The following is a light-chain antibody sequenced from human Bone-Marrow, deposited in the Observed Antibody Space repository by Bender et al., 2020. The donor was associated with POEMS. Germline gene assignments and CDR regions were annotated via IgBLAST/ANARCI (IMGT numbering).Light chain of an antibody. V-gene: IGLV1-44*01. CDR2: NNS. CDR3: ATGDDSLNGWV. CDR1: SSKFGSYP. J-gene: IGLJ3*02. Sequence: QSVLTHPPSASGTPGQRVTISCSGSSSKFGSYPVNWYQQLPGAAPKPVIFNNSQRPSGVPDRFAGYNSGTSASLAISGRLSDDEADFYCATGDDSLNGWVFGGGTKLTVL.